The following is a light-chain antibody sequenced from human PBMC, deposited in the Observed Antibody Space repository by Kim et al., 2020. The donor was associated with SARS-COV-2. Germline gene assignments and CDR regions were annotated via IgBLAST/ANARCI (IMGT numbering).Light chain of an antibody. J-gene: IGLJ3*02. CDR1: SGHSSYA. Sequence: ASVRPTGTLSSGHSSYAIAWHQQQPGKGPRYLMKVNSDGSQTKGDGIPDRFSGSSSGAERYLTISSLQSEDEADYYCQTWATGMWVFGGGTQLTVL. CDR2: VNSDGSQ. V-gene: IGLV4-69*01. CDR3: QTWATGMWV.